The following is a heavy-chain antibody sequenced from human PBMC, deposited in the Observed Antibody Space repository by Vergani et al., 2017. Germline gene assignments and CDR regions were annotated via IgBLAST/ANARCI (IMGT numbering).Heavy chain of an antibody. Sequence: QVQLVESGGGVVQPGRSLRLSCAASGFTFSSYGMHWVRQAPGEGLEWVAVISYDGSNKYYADSVKGRFTISRDNSKNTLYLQMNSLRAEDTAVYYCAKEVDCSSTSCSPYMDVWGKGTTVTVSS. V-gene: IGHV3-30*18. CDR3: AKEVDCSSTSCSPYMDV. J-gene: IGHJ6*03. CDR2: ISYDGSNK. D-gene: IGHD2-2*01. CDR1: GFTFSSYG.